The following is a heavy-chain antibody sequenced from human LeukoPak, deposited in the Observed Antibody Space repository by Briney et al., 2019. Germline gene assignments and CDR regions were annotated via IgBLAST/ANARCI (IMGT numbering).Heavy chain of an antibody. V-gene: IGHV1-24*01. D-gene: IGHD3-22*01. CDR2: FDPEDGET. J-gene: IGHJ5*02. CDR1: GYTLTELS. Sequence: ASVKVSCKVSGYTLTELSMHWVRQAPGKGLEWMGGFDPEDGETIYAQKFQGRVTITADESTSTAYMELSSLRSEDTAVYYCARRGEYYYDSSGYYYNWFDPWGQGTLVTVSS. CDR3: ARRGEYYYDSSGYYYNWFDP.